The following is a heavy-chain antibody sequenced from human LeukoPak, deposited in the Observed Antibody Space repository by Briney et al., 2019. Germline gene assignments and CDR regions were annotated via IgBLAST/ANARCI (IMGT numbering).Heavy chain of an antibody. CDR3: AGDEIAVAGTDGRSNWFDP. Sequence: ASVKVSCKASGYTFTGYYMHWVRQAPGQGLEWMGWINPNSGGTNYAQKFQGRVTMTRDTSISTAYMELSRLRSDDTAVYYCAGDEIAVAGTDGRSNWFDPWGQGTLVTVSS. D-gene: IGHD6-19*01. CDR2: INPNSGGT. J-gene: IGHJ5*02. V-gene: IGHV1-2*02. CDR1: GYTFTGYY.